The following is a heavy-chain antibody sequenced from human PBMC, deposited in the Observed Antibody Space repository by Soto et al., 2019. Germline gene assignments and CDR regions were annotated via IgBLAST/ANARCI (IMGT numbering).Heavy chain of an antibody. J-gene: IGHJ6*02. Sequence: EVQLVESGGGLVQPGGSLRLSCAASGFTFSSYDMHWVRQATGKGLEWVSAIGTAGDTYYPGSVKGRFTISRENAKNSLYLQMNSLRAGDTAVYYCARALYGSGSYYYGMDVWGQGTTVTVSS. V-gene: IGHV3-13*01. D-gene: IGHD3-10*01. CDR1: GFTFSSYD. CDR2: IGTAGDT. CDR3: ARALYGSGSYYYGMDV.